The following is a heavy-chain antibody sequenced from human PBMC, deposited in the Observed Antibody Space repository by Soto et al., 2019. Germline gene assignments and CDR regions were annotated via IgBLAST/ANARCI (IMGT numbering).Heavy chain of an antibody. Sequence: QVQLQESGPGLVKPSQTLALTCTVSGDSISSGAYYWSWVRQFPGKGLEWIGYIHYTGGTFYTPSLKSRLSISVDTSKNQFSLNLNPVTAADTAVYFCATSRKGGWTCDHWGQGTQVTVSS. V-gene: IGHV4-31*03. CDR3: ATSRKGGWTCDH. CDR2: IHYTGGT. CDR1: GDSISSGAYY. J-gene: IGHJ4*02. D-gene: IGHD6-19*01.